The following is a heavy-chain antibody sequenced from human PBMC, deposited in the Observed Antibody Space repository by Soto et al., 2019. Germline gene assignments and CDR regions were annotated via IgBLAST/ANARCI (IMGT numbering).Heavy chain of an antibody. CDR2: ISGSGGST. Sequence: EVQLLESGGGLVQPGGSLRLSCAASGFTFSSYAMSWVRQAPGKGLEWVSAISGSGGSTYYADSVQGRFTISRDNSKNTLYLQMNSLRAEDTAVYYCAKDRGSSSWFFPNFQHWGQGTLVTVSS. CDR1: GFTFSSYA. V-gene: IGHV3-23*01. D-gene: IGHD6-13*01. J-gene: IGHJ1*01. CDR3: AKDRGSSSWFFPNFQH.